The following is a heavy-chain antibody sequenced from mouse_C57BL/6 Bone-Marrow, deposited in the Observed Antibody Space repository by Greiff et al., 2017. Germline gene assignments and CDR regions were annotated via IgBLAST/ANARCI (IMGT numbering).Heavy chain of an antibody. V-gene: IGHV5-4*01. CDR1: GFTFSSYA. Sequence: EVQGVESGGGLVKPGGSLKLSCAASGFTFSSYAMSWVRQTPEKRLEWVATISDGGSYTYYPDNVKGRFTISRDNAKNNLYLQMSHLKSEDTAMYYCARVAYWGQGTLVTVSA. CDR2: ISDGGSYT. J-gene: IGHJ3*01. CDR3: ARVAY.